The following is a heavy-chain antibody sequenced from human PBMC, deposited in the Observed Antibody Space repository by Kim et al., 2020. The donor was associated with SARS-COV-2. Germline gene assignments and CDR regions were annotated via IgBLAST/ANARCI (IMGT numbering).Heavy chain of an antibody. CDR3: ARTRAGKSYGDYGSDGMDV. D-gene: IGHD4-17*01. J-gene: IGHJ6*02. V-gene: IGHV3-53*01. Sequence: GGSLRLSCAASGFTVSSNYMSWVRQAPGKGLEWVSVIYSGGSTYYADSVKGRFTISRDNSKNTLYLQMNSLRAEDTAVYYCARTRAGKSYGDYGSDGMDVWGQGTTVTVSS. CDR1: GFTVSSNY. CDR2: IYSGGST.